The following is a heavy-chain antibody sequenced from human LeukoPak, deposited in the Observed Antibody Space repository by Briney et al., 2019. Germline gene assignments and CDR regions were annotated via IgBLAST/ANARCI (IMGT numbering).Heavy chain of an antibody. CDR1: GFTFSDYY. J-gene: IGHJ6*03. CDR2: ISSSGRTI. V-gene: IGHV3-11*04. D-gene: IGHD3-3*01. CDR3: ARVQRLEAYYYYMDV. Sequence: PGGSLRLSCAASGFTFSDYYMSWIRQAPGKGLEWVSYISSSGRTIYYADSVKGRFTISRDNAKNSLYLQMNSLRAEDTAVYYCARVQRLEAYYYYMDVWGKGTTVTVSS.